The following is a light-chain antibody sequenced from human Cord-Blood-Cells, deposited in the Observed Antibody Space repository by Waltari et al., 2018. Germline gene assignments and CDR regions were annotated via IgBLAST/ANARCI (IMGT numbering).Light chain of an antibody. CDR3: QQRSNWPRALT. J-gene: IGKJ4*01. CDR1: QSVSSN. V-gene: IGKV3-11*01. CDR2: DAS. Sequence: EIVLTQSPPPLPLPPGERPTLPSRPSQSVSSNLPWYQQKPGQAPRLLIYDASNRPTGIPARFSGSGSATDFTLTISSLEPEDYAVYYCQQRSNWPRALTFGGGTKVEIK.